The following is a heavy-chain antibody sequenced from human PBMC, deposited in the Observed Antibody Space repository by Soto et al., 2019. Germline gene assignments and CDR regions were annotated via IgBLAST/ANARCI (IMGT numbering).Heavy chain of an antibody. D-gene: IGHD3-10*01. Sequence: GSLRLSCAASGFTFSSDSMNWVRQAPGKGLEWVSYISSSSSTIYYADSVRGRFTISRDNAKNSLYLQMNSLRAEDTAVYYCARDSTLFGELLNFDYWGQGALVTVSS. CDR3: ARDSTLFGELLNFDY. V-gene: IGHV3-48*01. J-gene: IGHJ4*02. CDR1: GFTFSSDS. CDR2: ISSSSSTI.